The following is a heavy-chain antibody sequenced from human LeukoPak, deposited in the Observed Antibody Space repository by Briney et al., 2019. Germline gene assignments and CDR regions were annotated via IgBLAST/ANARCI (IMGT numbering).Heavy chain of an antibody. CDR1: GFTFDDYT. J-gene: IGHJ4*02. CDR2: ISWDGGST. V-gene: IGHV3-43*01. CDR3: ARGRNGWYHNFDY. D-gene: IGHD6-19*01. Sequence: GGSLRLSCAASGFTFDDYTMHWVRQAPGKGLEWVSLISWDGGSTYYADSVKGRFTISRDNAKNSLYLQMDSLRAEDTAVYYCARGRNGWYHNFDYWGQGTLVTVSS.